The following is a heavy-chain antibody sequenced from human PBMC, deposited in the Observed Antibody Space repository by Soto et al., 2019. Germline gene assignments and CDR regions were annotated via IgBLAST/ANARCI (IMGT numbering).Heavy chain of an antibody. V-gene: IGHV4-34*01. D-gene: IGHD3-16*01. Sequence: SETQSHTGAVNGGAFMGFDRRWPSQPPGKGLEWIGEINQSGSTNYNPSLKSRVTISLDTSKNQFSLKLSSVTAADTSMYYCARSYVWGSYDP. J-gene: IGHJ5*02. CDR1: GGAFMGFD. CDR3: ARSYVWGSYDP. CDR2: INQSGST.